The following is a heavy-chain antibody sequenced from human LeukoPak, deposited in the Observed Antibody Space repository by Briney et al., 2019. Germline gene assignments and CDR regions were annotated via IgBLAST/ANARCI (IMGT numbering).Heavy chain of an antibody. CDR2: INPNSGGT. V-gene: IGHV1-2*06. J-gene: IGHJ3*02. D-gene: IGHD1-26*01. CDR1: GYTFTGYY. CDR3: ATTWEVTDAFDI. Sequence: ASVKVSCTASGYTFTGYYMHWVRQAPGQGLEWMGRINPNSGGTNYAQKFQGRVTMTRDTSISTAYMELSRLRSDDTAVYYCATTWEVTDAFDIWGQGTMVTVSS.